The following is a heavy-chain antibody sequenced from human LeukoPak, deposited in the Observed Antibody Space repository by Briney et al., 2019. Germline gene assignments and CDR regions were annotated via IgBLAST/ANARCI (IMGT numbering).Heavy chain of an antibody. CDR1: GGSFSGYN. CDR3: ARGQGKLGYCSSTSCHRPVAARLSYAFDI. Sequence: PSETLSLTCAVYGGSFSGYNWSWIRQPPGKGLEWVGEINHSGSTNYNPPLQRRDTISVDTSMNQFSVKLSSVTATDTAVYYCARGQGKLGYCSSTSCHRPVAARLSYAFDIWGQGTMVTVSS. CDR2: INHSGST. V-gene: IGHV4-34*01. J-gene: IGHJ3*02. D-gene: IGHD2-2*01.